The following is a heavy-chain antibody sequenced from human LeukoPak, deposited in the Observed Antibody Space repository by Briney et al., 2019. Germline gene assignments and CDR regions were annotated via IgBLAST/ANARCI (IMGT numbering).Heavy chain of an antibody. V-gene: IGHV3-7*01. CDR3: ARGDYCSGGSCYSFGLFYFDY. CDR2: IKQDGSEK. CDR1: GFTFSSYW. J-gene: IGHJ4*02. Sequence: PGGSLRLSCAASGFTFSSYWMSWVRQAPGKGLEWVANIKQDGSEKYYVDSVKGRFTIFRDNAKNSLYLQMNSLRAEDTAVYYCARGDYCSGGSCYSFGLFYFDYWGQGTLVTVSS. D-gene: IGHD2-15*01.